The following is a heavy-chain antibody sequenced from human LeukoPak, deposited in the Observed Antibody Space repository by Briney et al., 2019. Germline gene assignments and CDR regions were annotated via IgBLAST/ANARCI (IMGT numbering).Heavy chain of an antibody. CDR2: VNRDGSET. CDR1: GFALSSHW. CDR3: ARNNGMDV. Sequence: GGSLRLSCAASGFALSSHWMTWVRQVPGRGPEWVANVNRDGSETCYLDSVKGRFTISKDNAKNSLYLQMNSLRAEDTALYHCARNNGMDVWGQGTTVIVSS. V-gene: IGHV3-7*03. J-gene: IGHJ6*02.